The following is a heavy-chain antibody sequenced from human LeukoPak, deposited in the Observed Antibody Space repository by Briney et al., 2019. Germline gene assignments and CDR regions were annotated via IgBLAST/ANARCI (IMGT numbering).Heavy chain of an antibody. CDR3: ARGKGYYGSDHPYNWFDP. Sequence: GSSVKVSCKASGGALSSYAISWVRQAPGQGLEWMGGIIPIFGTANYAQKFQGRVTITADESTSTAYMELSSLRSEDTAVYYCARGKGYYGSDHPYNWFDPWGQGTLVTVSS. CDR1: GGALSSYA. V-gene: IGHV1-69*01. J-gene: IGHJ5*02. D-gene: IGHD3-10*01. CDR2: IIPIFGTA.